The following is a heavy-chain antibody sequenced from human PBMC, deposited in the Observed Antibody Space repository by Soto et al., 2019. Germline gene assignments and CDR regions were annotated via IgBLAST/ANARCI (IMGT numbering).Heavy chain of an antibody. J-gene: IGHJ4*02. CDR1: GGSVSSGSYN. CDR3: ARLRYCSSTSCSFFDY. V-gene: IGHV4-61*01. Sequence: PSETLSLTCTVSGGSVSSGSYNWCWIRQPPGKGLEWIGYIYSSGSTNYNPSLKSRVTISVDTSKNQFSLKLSSVTAADTAVYYCARLRYCSSTSCSFFDYWGQGTLVTVSS. D-gene: IGHD2-2*01. CDR2: IYSSGST.